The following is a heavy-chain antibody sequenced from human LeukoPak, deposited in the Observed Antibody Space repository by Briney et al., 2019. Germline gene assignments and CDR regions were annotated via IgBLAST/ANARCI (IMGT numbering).Heavy chain of an antibody. CDR2: ISSSSSTI. D-gene: IGHD1-26*01. CDR1: GFTFSSYS. V-gene: IGHV3-48*02. CDR3: ARVVVGATSHWFDP. Sequence: GGSLRLSCAASGFTFSSYSMNWVRQAPGKGLEWVSYISSSSSTIYYADSVKGRFTISRDNAKNSLYLQMNSLRDEDTAVYYCARVVVGATSHWFDPWGQGTLVTVSS. J-gene: IGHJ5*02.